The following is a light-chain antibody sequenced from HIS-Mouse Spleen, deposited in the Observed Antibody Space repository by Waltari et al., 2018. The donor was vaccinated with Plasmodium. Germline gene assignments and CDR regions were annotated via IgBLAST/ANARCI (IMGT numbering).Light chain of an antibody. CDR1: TIRSKK. J-gene: IGLJ3*02. CDR3: QVWDSSTV. Sequence: SYELTQPLPVSVALGQTPRITCGGNTIRSKKVPCHQQKPGQAPVLVNYRDSNRPSGIPERFSGSNSGNTATLTISRAQAGDEADYYCQVWDSSTVFGGGTKLTVL. V-gene: IGLV3-9*01. CDR2: RDS.